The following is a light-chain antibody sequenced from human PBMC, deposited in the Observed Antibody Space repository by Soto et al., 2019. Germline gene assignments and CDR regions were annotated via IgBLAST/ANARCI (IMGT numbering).Light chain of an antibody. V-gene: IGKV1-12*01. CDR2: AAS. CDR1: QGISSW. J-gene: IGKJ5*01. CDR3: QQANTFPIS. Sequence: DIQMTQSPSSVSASVGDRVTITCRASQGISSWLAWYQQKPGKAPKLLIYAASSLQSGVPSRFSGSGSGTDFTLTITSLQSYFFSTCYCQQANTFPISFGQGPRLASK.